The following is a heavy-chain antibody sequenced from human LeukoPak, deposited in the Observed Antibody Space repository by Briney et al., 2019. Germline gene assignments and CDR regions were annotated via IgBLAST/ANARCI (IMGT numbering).Heavy chain of an antibody. CDR1: GGTFSSYT. V-gene: IGHV1-69*13. J-gene: IGHJ6*03. CDR3: ARFHIVVVPAAREPYYYMDV. D-gene: IGHD2-2*01. Sequence: GASVKVSCKASGGTFSSYTISWVRQAPGQGLEWMGRIIPIFGTANYAQKFQGRVTITADESTSTAYMELSSLRSEDTAVYYCARFHIVVVPAAREPYYYMDVWGKGTTVTVSS. CDR2: IIPIFGTA.